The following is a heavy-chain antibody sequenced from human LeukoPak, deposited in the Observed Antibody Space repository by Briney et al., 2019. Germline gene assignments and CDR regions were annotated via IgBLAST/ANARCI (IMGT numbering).Heavy chain of an antibody. Sequence: GGSLRLSCAASGFTFSSYSMNWVRQAPGKGLEWVSSISSSSSYIYYADSVKGRFTISRDNAKNSLYLQMNSLRAEDTAVYYCARDTVPLAAFDIWGKGTMVTVSS. CDR2: ISSSSSYI. CDR1: GFTFSSYS. CDR3: ARDTVPLAAFDI. V-gene: IGHV3-21*01. J-gene: IGHJ3*02.